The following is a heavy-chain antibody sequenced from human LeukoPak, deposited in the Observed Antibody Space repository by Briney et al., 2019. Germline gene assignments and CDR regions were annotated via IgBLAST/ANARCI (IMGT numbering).Heavy chain of an antibody. CDR3: ARACCSWDAFNR. CDR1: GFNFNPYW. Sequence: GGSLRLSCAASGFNFNPYWMHWVRQAPGKGLVWVARINSDGRSTIYADPVKGRFTISRDNAKNTLYLQMNSLRAEDTAVYFCARACCSWDAFNRWGQGAMVTVSS. D-gene: IGHD6-6*01. V-gene: IGHV3-74*01. CDR2: INSDGRST. J-gene: IGHJ3*01.